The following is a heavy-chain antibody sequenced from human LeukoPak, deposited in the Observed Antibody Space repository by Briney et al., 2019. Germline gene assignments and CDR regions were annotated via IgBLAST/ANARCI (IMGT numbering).Heavy chain of an antibody. D-gene: IGHD6-6*01. CDR1: GGSISSGGYY. J-gene: IGHJ4*02. CDR2: IYYSGST. CDR3: ARDVPRGGSSYGFDY. Sequence: TSETLSLTCTVSGGSISSGGYYWSWIRQHPGKGLEWIGYIYYSGSTYYNPSLKSRVTISVDTSKNQFSLKLSSVTAADTAVYYCARDVPRGGSSYGFDYWGQGTLVTVSS. V-gene: IGHV4-31*03.